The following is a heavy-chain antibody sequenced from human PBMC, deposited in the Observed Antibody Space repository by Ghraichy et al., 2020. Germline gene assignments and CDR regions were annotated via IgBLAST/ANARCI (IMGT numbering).Heavy chain of an antibody. Sequence: GGSLRLSCAASGFTFSNYIMNWVRQAPGKGLEWVSYINNSSSIIYYADSVKGRFTISRDNAKNSLFLQMNSLRDEDTAVYYCAPLRIAVAGPPFDYWGQGTLVTVSS. CDR3: APLRIAVAGPPFDY. V-gene: IGHV3-48*02. D-gene: IGHD6-19*01. CDR2: INNSSSII. J-gene: IGHJ4*02. CDR1: GFTFSNYI.